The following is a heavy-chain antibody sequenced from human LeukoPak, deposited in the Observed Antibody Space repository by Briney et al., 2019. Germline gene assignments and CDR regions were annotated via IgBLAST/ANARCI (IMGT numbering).Heavy chain of an antibody. CDR1: GASLSSYY. D-gene: IGHD6-13*01. CDR2: IYTSGNT. J-gene: IGHJ6*03. Sequence: SETLSLTCSVSGASLSSYYWSWIRQPAGKGLEWIGRIYTSGNTNYNPSLKSRVTMSVDTSNNQFSLKLTSVTAADTAVYYCARTTEAHSWQTRYYSYYMDVWGKGTTVTVSS. CDR3: ARTTEAHSWQTRYYSYYMDV. V-gene: IGHV4-4*07.